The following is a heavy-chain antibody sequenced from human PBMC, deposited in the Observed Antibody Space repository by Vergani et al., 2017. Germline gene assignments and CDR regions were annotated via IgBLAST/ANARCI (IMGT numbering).Heavy chain of an antibody. CDR2: ISAYNGNT. CDR3: ARGPKSIPWGGVTVYLRYFDL. J-gene: IGHJ2*01. Sequence: QVQLVQSGAEVKKPGASVKVSCKASGYTFINYGISWVRQAPGQGLEWMGWISAYNGNTNYAQKLQGRVTMTTDTSTSTAYMELRSLRSDDTAVFYCARGPKSIPWGGVTVYLRYFDLWGRGTLVTVSS. D-gene: IGHD3-16*02. V-gene: IGHV1-18*01. CDR1: GYTFINYG.